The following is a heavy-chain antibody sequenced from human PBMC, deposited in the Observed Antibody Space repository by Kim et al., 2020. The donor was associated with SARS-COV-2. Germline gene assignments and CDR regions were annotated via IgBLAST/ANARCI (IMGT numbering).Heavy chain of an antibody. V-gene: IGHV3-15*01. CDR3: TTLLRYFDWLAVKDYYDGMDV. J-gene: IGHJ6*02. Sequence: GGSLRLSCVASGFTFSNAWMSWVRQAPGKGLEWVGRIKSKTDGGTTDYAAPVKGRFTISRDDSKNTLYLQMNSLKTEDTAVYYCTTLLRYFDWLAVKDYYDGMDVWGQGTTVTVSS. CDR1: GFTFSNAW. D-gene: IGHD3-9*01. CDR2: IKSKTDGGTT.